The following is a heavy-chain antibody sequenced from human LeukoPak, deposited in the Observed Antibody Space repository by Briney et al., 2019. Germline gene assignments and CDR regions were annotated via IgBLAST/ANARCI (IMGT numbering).Heavy chain of an antibody. CDR1: GGSISTYY. J-gene: IGHJ6*03. CDR3: ARRAFYYYMDV. CDR2: IYYSGST. Sequence: SETLSLTCTDSGGSISTYYWSWIRQPPGKGLEWIGYIYYSGSTNYNPSLKSRVTISVDTSKNQFSLKLSSVTAADTAVYYCARRAFYYYMDVWGKGTTVTISS. V-gene: IGHV4-59*12.